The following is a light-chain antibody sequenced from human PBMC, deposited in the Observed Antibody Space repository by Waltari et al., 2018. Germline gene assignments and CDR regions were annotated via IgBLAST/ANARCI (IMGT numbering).Light chain of an antibody. CDR3: QHYVRLPAT. CDR2: GAS. Sequence: EIVLTQSHGSLSSSPGEKVTPSCRASKGVTGALAWYQQNPGQAPRLLIFGASNRATGIPGRFSGSGSETDFSLTISRLEPEDFAVYYCQHYVRLPATFGRGTKVEIK. V-gene: IGKV3-20*01. CDR1: KGVTGA. J-gene: IGKJ1*01.